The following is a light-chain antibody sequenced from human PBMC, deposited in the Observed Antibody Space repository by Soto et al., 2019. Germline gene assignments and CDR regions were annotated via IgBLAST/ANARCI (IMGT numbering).Light chain of an antibody. J-gene: IGLJ1*01. CDR3: QSYGDSLSGYG. CDR1: NSNIGAGYD. Sequence: QSVLTQPPSVSGAPGQRVTISCTGSNSNIGAGYDVHWYQQLPGTAPKLLIYGNSNRPSGVPDRFSGSKSGTSASLTITGLQAEDEADYYCQSYGDSLSGYGVGTGTK. V-gene: IGLV1-40*01. CDR2: GNS.